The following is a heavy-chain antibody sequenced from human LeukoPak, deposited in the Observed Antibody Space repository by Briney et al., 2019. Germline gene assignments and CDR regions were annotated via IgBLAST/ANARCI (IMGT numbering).Heavy chain of an antibody. Sequence: SVKVSCKASGYTFTNYGIGWVRQAPGQGLEWMGGIIPILGTANYAQKFQGRVTITADESTSTAYMELSSLRSEDTAVYYCARDLAVGATPGDAFDIWGQGTMVTVSS. J-gene: IGHJ3*02. CDR1: GYTFTNYG. CDR3: ARDLAVGATPGDAFDI. V-gene: IGHV1-69*13. D-gene: IGHD1-26*01. CDR2: IIPILGTA.